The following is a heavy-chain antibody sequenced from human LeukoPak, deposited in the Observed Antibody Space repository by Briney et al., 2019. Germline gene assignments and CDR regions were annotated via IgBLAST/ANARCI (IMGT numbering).Heavy chain of an antibody. CDR1: GITLSNYG. CDR3: AKRGIVIRGVIVIGFHKEAYYFDY. Sequence: GGSLRLSCVVSGITLSNYGMSWVRQAPGKGLEWVSGISESGGSTNHADSVKGRFIISRDNSKNTVYLQMNSLRAKDTAVYFCAKRGIVIRGVIVIGFHKEAYYFDYWGQGILVTVSS. V-gene: IGHV3-23*01. D-gene: IGHD3-10*01. CDR2: ISESGGST. J-gene: IGHJ4*02.